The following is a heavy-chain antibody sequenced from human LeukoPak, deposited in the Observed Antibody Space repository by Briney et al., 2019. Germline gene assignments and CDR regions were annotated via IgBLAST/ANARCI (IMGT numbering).Heavy chain of an antibody. CDR1: GGTFSSYA. CDR2: IIPIFGTA. J-gene: IGHJ6*02. Sequence: ASVKASCKASGGTFSSYAISWVRQAPGQGLEWMGGIIPIFGTANYAQKFQGRVTITADESTSTAYMELSSLRSEDTAVYYCARDYIAAADYYYYGMDVWGQGTTVTVSS. CDR3: ARDYIAAADYYYYGMDV. V-gene: IGHV1-69*13. D-gene: IGHD6-13*01.